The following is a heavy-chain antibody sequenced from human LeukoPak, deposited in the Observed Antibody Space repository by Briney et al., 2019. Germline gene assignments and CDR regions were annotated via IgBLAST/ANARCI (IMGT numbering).Heavy chain of an antibody. Sequence: GASVKVSCKASGYTFTSYYMHWVRQAPGQGLEWMGIINPSGGSTSYAQKFQGRVTMTRDTSTSTVYMELSSLRSEDTAVYYCARARLITMIVGIPSPDHAFDIWGQGTMVTVSS. J-gene: IGHJ3*02. CDR3: ARARLITMIVGIPSPDHAFDI. V-gene: IGHV1-46*01. D-gene: IGHD3-22*01. CDR1: GYTFTSYY. CDR2: INPSGGST.